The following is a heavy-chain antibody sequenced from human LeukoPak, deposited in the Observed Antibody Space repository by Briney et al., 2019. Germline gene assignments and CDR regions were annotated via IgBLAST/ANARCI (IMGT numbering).Heavy chain of an antibody. V-gene: IGHV4-39*01. CDR1: GGSISNSSYY. J-gene: IGHJ5*02. D-gene: IGHD1-26*01. Sequence: SETLSLTCTVPGGSISNSSYYWGWIRQPPGKGLEWIGTIYYSGSTYYNPSLKSRVTISVDTSKNQFSLKLNSVTATDTAVYYCARQTWEAFDPWGQGTLVTVSS. CDR3: ARQTWEAFDP. CDR2: IYYSGST.